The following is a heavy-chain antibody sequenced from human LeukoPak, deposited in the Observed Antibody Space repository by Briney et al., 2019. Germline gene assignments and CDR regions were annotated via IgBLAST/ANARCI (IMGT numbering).Heavy chain of an antibody. J-gene: IGHJ5*02. Sequence: PGGSLRLSCAASGFTFSSYAMSWVRQAPGKGLEWVSAISGSGGSTYYADSVKGRFTISRDNSKNTLYLQMNSLRAEDTAVYYCAKGRWFGEKHNWFDPWGQGTLVTVSS. D-gene: IGHD3-10*01. CDR1: GFTFSSYA. V-gene: IGHV3-23*01. CDR3: AKGRWFGEKHNWFDP. CDR2: ISGSGGST.